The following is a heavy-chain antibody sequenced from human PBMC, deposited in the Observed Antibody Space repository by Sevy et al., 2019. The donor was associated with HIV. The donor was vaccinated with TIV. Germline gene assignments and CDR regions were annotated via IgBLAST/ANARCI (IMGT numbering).Heavy chain of an antibody. Sequence: GGSLRLSCAASGFTFSSYAMHWVRQAPGKGLEWVAVISYDGSNKYYADSVKGRFTISRDNSKNTLYLQMNSLRAEDTAVYYCARDGGDGYNYRYFDYWGQGTLVTVSS. CDR2: ISYDGSNK. J-gene: IGHJ4*02. D-gene: IGHD5-12*01. CDR3: ARDGGDGYNYRYFDY. V-gene: IGHV3-30-3*01. CDR1: GFTFSSYA.